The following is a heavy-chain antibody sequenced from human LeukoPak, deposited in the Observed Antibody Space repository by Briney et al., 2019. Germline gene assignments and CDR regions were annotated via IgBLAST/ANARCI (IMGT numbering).Heavy chain of an antibody. V-gene: IGHV3-7*04. Sequence: GGSLRLSCAASGSTFSSYWMSWVRQAPGKGLEWVANIKQDGSEKYYVDSVKGRFTISRDNAKNSLYLQMNSLRAEDTAVYYCARDTGWLDYWGQGTLVTVSS. D-gene: IGHD4-11*01. CDR2: IKQDGSEK. CDR1: GSTFSSYW. CDR3: ARDTGWLDY. J-gene: IGHJ4*02.